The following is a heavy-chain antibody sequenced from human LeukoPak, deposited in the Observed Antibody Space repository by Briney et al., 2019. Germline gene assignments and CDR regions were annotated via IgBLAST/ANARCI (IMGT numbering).Heavy chain of an antibody. D-gene: IGHD2-21*02. CDR3: ASLPPSCGGDCYSGGPFDY. Sequence: SETLSLTCAVYGGSFSGYYWSWIRQPPGKGLEWIGEINHSGSTNYNPSLKSRVTISVDTSKNQFSLKLSSVTAADTAVYYCASLPPSCGGDCYSGGPFDYWGQGTLVTVSS. CDR1: GGSFSGYY. CDR2: INHSGST. V-gene: IGHV4-34*01. J-gene: IGHJ4*02.